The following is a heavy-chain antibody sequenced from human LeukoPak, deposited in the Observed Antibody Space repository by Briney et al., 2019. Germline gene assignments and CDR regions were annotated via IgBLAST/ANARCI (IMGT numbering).Heavy chain of an antibody. CDR3: ARDRFPYCGGDCYTRYYFDY. J-gene: IGHJ4*02. Sequence: ASVKVSCKASGYTFTGYYMHWVRQAPGQGLEWMGWINPNSGGTNYAQKFQGRVTMTRDTSISTAYMELSRLRSDDTAVYYCARDRFPYCGGDCYTRYYFDYWGQGTLVTVSS. CDR2: INPNSGGT. V-gene: IGHV1-2*02. D-gene: IGHD2-21*02. CDR1: GYTFTGYY.